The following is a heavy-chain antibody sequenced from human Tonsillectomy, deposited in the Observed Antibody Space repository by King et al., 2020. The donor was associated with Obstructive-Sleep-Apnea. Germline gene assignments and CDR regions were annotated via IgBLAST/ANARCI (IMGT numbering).Heavy chain of an antibody. CDR2: IRYDASHI. V-gene: IGHV3-30*02. D-gene: IGHD3-22*01. CDR1: GFIFSSYG. CDR3: AKDPRGGSSGDAFDI. J-gene: IGHJ3*02. Sequence: VQLVESGGGVVQPGGSLRLSCAASGFIFSSYGMHWVRQAPGKGLEWVGHIRYDASHILCADSVNGRFTISRDNSKSTLYLEINSLRAEDTAMYYCAKDPRGGSSGDAFDIWGQGTMVTVSS.